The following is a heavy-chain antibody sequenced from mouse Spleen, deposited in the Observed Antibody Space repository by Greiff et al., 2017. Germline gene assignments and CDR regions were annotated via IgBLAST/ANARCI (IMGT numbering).Heavy chain of an antibody. CDR2: ISSGGSYT. CDR3: AREGTFRSYYAMDY. Sequence: DVMLVESGGGLVKPGGSLKLSCAASGFTFSSYAMSWVRQTPEKRLEWVATISSGGSYTYYPDSVKGRFTISRDNAKNTLYLQMSSLRSEDTAMYYCAREGTFRSYYAMDYWGQGTSVTVSS. V-gene: IGHV5-9-1*01. J-gene: IGHJ4*01. CDR1: GFTFSSYA. D-gene: IGHD2-14*01.